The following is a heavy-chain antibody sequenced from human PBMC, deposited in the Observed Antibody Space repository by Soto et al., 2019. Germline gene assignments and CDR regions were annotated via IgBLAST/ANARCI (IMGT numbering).Heavy chain of an antibody. J-gene: IGHJ4*02. D-gene: IGHD5-18*01. CDR2: IIPILGTA. V-gene: IGHV1-69*05. CDR1: GGTFSSYA. CDR3: ARVMYSYGQRDAFDY. Sequence: QVQLVQSGAEVKKPGSSVKVSCKASGGTFSSYAISWVRQAPGQGLEWMGGIIPILGTANYAQKFQGRVTITPDESTSTAYMELSSLRSEDTAVYYCARVMYSYGQRDAFDYWGQGTLVTVSS.